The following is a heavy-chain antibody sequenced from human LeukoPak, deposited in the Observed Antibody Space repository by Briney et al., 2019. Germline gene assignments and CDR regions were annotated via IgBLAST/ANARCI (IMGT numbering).Heavy chain of an antibody. V-gene: IGHV4-31*03. D-gene: IGHD2-21*02. CDR2: IYYSGST. J-gene: IGHJ4*02. CDR1: GGSISSGGYY. Sequence: TSETLSLTCTVPGGSISSGGYYRSWIRQHPGKGLEWIGYIYYSGSTYYNPSLKSRVTISVGTSKNQFSLKLSSVTAADTAEYYSARAYYGDCPFDYWGQGTLVTVSS. CDR3: ARAYYGDCPFDY.